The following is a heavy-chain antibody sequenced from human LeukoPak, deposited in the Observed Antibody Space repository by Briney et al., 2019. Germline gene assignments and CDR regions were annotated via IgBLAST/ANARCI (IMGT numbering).Heavy chain of an antibody. D-gene: IGHD7-27*01. CDR2: INQDGSEI. V-gene: IGHV3-7*01. CDR1: GFTFDSYW. J-gene: IGHJ4*02. CDR3: ARENWGFFDY. Sequence: GGSLRLSCAASGFTFDSYWMSWVRQAPGKGLEWVANINQDGSEIYYVDSVKGRFTISRDNVKNSLYLQVNSLRAEDTAVYYCARENWGFFDYWGQGTLVTVSS.